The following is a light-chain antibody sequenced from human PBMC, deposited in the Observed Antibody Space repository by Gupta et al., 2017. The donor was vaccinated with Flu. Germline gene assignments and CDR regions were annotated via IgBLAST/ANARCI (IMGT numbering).Light chain of an antibody. CDR2: DDR. CDR3: QVWDYPSVHPLYV. CDR1: NRATLS. J-gene: IGLJ1*01. V-gene: IGLV3-21*02. Sequence: NRATLSLHWYQQRPGQAPLVVIYDDRDRPSGIPERFSVSKSGNTATLTISRVEAGDEADYFCQVWDYPSVHPLYVFGPATRVTVL.